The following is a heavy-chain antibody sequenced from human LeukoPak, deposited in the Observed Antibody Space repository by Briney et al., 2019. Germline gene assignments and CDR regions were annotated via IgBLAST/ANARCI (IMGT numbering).Heavy chain of an antibody. J-gene: IGHJ6*03. V-gene: IGHV1-2*02. CDR3: AKNGAPGPHYYYMEV. CDR1: GYTFTGYY. Sequence: ASVKVSCKASGYTFTGYYMHWVRQAPGQGLEWMGWINPNSGGTNYAQTFKGRVTLTKDTSASTAYMELNRLKSDDTAMYYCAKNGAPGPHYYYMEVWGKGTAVTVSS. CDR2: INPNSGGT. D-gene: IGHD2-8*01.